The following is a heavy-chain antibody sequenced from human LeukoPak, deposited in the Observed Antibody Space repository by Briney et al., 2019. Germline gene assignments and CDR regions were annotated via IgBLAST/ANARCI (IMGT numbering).Heavy chain of an antibody. J-gene: IGHJ4*02. CDR3: ARAIAVADELDY. V-gene: IGHV3-30-3*01. CDR1: GFTFSSYA. D-gene: IGHD6-19*01. CDR2: ISYDGSNK. Sequence: GRPLRLSCAASGFTFSSYAMHWVRQAPGKGLEWVAVISYDGSNKYYADSVKGRFTISRDNSKNTLYLQMNSLRAEDTAVYYCARAIAVADELDYWGQGTLVTVSS.